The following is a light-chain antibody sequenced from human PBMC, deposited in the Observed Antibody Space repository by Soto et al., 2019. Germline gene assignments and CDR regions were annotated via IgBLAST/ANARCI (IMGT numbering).Light chain of an antibody. J-gene: IGKJ1*01. Sequence: EVVMTQSPATLSVSPGERVTLSCRASQSINAHLAWYQQKPGQAPRLLIHGASTRATGIPARFSGSGFGTGFIXXIXSXXSEDFAVYYCQQYNTWLWTFGQGTKVEIQ. CDR1: QSINAH. CDR2: GAS. V-gene: IGKV3-15*01. CDR3: QQYNTWLWT.